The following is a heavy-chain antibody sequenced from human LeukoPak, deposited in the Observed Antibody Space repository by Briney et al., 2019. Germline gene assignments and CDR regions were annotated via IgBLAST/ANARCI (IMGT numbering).Heavy chain of an antibody. CDR2: IYYSGST. CDR3: ARGRGSGYYGSGSYFTYYYYGMDV. D-gene: IGHD3-10*01. CDR1: GGSISSYY. V-gene: IGHV4-59*01. Sequence: SETLSLTCTVSGGSISSYYWSWIRQPPGKGLEWIGYIYYSGSTNYNPSLKSRVTISVDTSKNQFSLKLSSVTAADTAVYYCARGRGSGYYGSGSYFTYYYYGMDVWGQGTTVTVSS. J-gene: IGHJ6*02.